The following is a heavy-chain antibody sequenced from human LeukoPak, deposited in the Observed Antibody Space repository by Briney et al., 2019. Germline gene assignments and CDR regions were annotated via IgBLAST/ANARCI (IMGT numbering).Heavy chain of an antibody. Sequence: GGSLRLSCAASGFTFSSYGMHWVRQAPGKGLEWVAVIWYDGSNKYYADSVKGRFTISRDNSKNTLYLQMNSLRAEDTAVYYCARDKRSGSYHNVYWFDPWGQGTLVTVSS. CDR3: ARDKRSGSYHNVYWFDP. V-gene: IGHV3-33*01. CDR2: IWYDGSNK. D-gene: IGHD3-10*01. J-gene: IGHJ5*02. CDR1: GFTFSSYG.